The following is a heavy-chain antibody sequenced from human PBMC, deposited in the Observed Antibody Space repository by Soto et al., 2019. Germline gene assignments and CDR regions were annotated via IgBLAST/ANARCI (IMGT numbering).Heavy chain of an antibody. CDR3: GREDYNGGFVC. D-gene: IGHD4-4*01. CDR1: GYTFTAYY. J-gene: IGHJ4*02. CDR2: MDPNRGGT. Sequence: ASVKVSCKASGYTFTAYYIHWVRQAPGQGLEWMGWMDPNRGGTTYAQKFQGRVTMTRDTPINTAYMEVSSLRSDDTAVYYCGREDYNGGFVCWGQGTLVTVSS. V-gene: IGHV1-2*02.